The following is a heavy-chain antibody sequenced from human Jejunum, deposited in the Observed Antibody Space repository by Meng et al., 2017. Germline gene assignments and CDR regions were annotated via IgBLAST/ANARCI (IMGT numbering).Heavy chain of an antibody. CDR3: ARALGAYGDSGFAY. D-gene: IGHD4-17*01. CDR1: GGSLKDFY. V-gene: IGHV4-34*01. Sequence: QVQPQQCGAGLLKPSETLSLTCAASGGSLKDFYWNWIRQPPGKGLEWIGEISHSGSTNYNPSLKSRVTISVDRSQNQLSLKLTSVSGTDTAVYFCARALGAYGDSGFAYWGQGALVTVSS. CDR2: ISHSGST. J-gene: IGHJ4*02.